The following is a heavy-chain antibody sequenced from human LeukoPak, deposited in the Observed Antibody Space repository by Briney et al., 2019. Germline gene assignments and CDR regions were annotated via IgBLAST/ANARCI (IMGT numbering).Heavy chain of an antibody. CDR1: GFTFSSYG. D-gene: IGHD2-2*01. J-gene: IGHJ4*02. CDR2: IRYDGSNK. CDR3: ATLSSTSADY. Sequence: GGSLRLSCAASGFTFSSYGMHWVRQAPGKGLEWVAFIRYDGSNKYYADSVKGRFTISRDNSKNTPYLQMNSLRAEDTAVYYCATLSSTSADYWGQGTLVTVSS. V-gene: IGHV3-30*02.